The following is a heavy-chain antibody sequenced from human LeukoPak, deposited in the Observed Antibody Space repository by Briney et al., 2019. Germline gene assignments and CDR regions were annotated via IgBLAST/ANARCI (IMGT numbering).Heavy chain of an antibody. CDR2: IYYSGSN. Sequence: SETLSLTCTVSGGSISSSGYYWGWIRQTPGKGLEWIGSIYYSGSNYHNPSLKSRVSMSVDTSKNQFSLKLSSVTAADTAVYYCARTSSSGLVGGYYFDYWGQGTLVTVSS. D-gene: IGHD6-19*01. J-gene: IGHJ4*02. CDR1: GGSISSSGYY. CDR3: ARTSSSGLVGGYYFDY. V-gene: IGHV4-39*07.